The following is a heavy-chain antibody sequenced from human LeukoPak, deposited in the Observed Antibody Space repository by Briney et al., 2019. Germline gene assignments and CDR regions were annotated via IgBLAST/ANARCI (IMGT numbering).Heavy chain of an antibody. D-gene: IGHD3-10*01. J-gene: IGHJ4*02. Sequence: ASVKVSCKASGYTFTGYYMHWVRQAPGQGLEWMGWNNPNSGGTNYAQKFQGRVTMTRDTSISTAYMELSRLRSDDTAVYYCARDSELLWFGEFGDYWGQGTLVTVSS. CDR3: ARDSELLWFGEFGDY. CDR1: GYTFTGYY. V-gene: IGHV1-2*02. CDR2: NNPNSGGT.